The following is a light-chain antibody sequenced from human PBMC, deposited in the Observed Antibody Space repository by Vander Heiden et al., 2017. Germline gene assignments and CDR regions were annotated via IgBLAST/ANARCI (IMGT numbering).Light chain of an antibody. Sequence: QSVLTQPPSASGTPGQWVRISCSGSSSNIGNNTVNWYQHLPGTAPRLLISANNQRPSGVPDRFSGSKSGTSAALAIGGLQSEDEADYYCAAWDGSLNVVLFGGGTKVTVL. J-gene: IGLJ2*01. CDR3: AAWDGSLNVVL. V-gene: IGLV1-44*01. CDR2: ANN. CDR1: SSNIGNNT.